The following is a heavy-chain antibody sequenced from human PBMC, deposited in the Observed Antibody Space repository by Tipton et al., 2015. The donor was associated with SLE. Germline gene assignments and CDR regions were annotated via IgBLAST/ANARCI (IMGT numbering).Heavy chain of an antibody. CDR2: ISSSSSYI. V-gene: IGHV3-21*01. D-gene: IGHD6-19*01. CDR3: ASLIAVAGTNY. J-gene: IGHJ4*02. Sequence: GSLRLSCAASGFTFSSYAMSWVRQAPGKGLEWVSSISSSSSYIYYADSVKGRFTISRDNAKNSLYLQMNSLRAEDTAVYYCASLIAVAGTNYWGQGTLVTVSS. CDR1: GFTFSSYA.